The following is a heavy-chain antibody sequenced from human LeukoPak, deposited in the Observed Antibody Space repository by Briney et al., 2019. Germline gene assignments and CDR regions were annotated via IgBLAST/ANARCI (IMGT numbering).Heavy chain of an antibody. V-gene: IGHV3-30-3*01. J-gene: IGHJ4*02. D-gene: IGHD7-27*01. CDR2: ISYDGSNK. CDR1: GFTFSSYA. CDR3: ATTSPYWGRDEYCFDY. Sequence: PGGSLRLSCAASGFTFSSYAMHWVRQAPGKGLEWVAVISYDGSNKYYADSVKGRFTISRDNSKNTPYLQMNSLRAEDTAVYYCATTSPYWGRDEYCFDYWGQGTLVTVSS.